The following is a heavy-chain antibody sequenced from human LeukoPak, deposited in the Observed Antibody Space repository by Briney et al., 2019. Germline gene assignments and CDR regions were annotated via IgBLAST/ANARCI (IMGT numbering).Heavy chain of an antibody. CDR3: ARGSSDGYCSSTSCYFVDY. J-gene: IGHJ4*02. V-gene: IGHV3-11*04. D-gene: IGHD2-2*01. CDR1: GFTFSDYY. Sequence: GGSLRLSCAASGFTFSDYYMSWIRQAPGKGLEWVSYISSSGSTIYYADSVKGRFTISRDNAKNSLYLQMNSLRAEDTAVYYCARGSSDGYCSSTSCYFVDYWGQGTLVTVSS. CDR2: ISSSGSTI.